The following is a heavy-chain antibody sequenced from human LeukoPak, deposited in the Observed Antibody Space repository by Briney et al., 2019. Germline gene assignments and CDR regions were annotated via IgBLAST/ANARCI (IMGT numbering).Heavy chain of an antibody. J-gene: IGHJ4*02. CDR2: INAGNGNT. D-gene: IGHD4/OR15-4a*01. CDR1: GYTFTSYA. CDR3: ASPHGASYYYFDY. Sequence: ASVKVSCKASGYTFTSYAMHWVRQAPGQRLEWMGWINAGNGNTKYSQKFQGRVTITRDTSASTAYMELSSLRSEDTAAYYCASPHGASYYYFDYWGQGTLVTVSS. V-gene: IGHV1-3*01.